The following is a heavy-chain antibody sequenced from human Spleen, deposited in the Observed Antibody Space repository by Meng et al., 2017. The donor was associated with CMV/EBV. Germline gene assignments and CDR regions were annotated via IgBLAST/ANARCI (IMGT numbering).Heavy chain of an antibody. CDR3: ARDPGSGSYPLEY. D-gene: IGHD1-26*01. Sequence: GESLKISCAASGFTFSNCWMHWVRQAPGKGLVWVSRINSDGSSTSYADSVKGRFTISRDNVKSSLYLQMDSLRAEDTAVYYCARDPGSGSYPLEYWGQGTLVTVSS. CDR1: GFTFSNCW. J-gene: IGHJ4*02. CDR2: INSDGSST. V-gene: IGHV3-74*01.